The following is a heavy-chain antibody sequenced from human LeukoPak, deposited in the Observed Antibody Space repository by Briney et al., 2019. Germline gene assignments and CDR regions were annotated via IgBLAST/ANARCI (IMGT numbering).Heavy chain of an antibody. Sequence: QPGGSLRLSCAASGFTFSSYWMHWVRQAPGKGLVWVSRINSDGSSTSYADSVKGRFTISRDNAKNTLYLQMNSLRAEDTAVYYCARDYLGSYYDSSGYYPMSRWGQGTLVTVSS. CDR2: INSDGSST. CDR3: ARDYLGSYYDSSGYYPMSR. CDR1: GFTFSSYW. V-gene: IGHV3-74*01. D-gene: IGHD3-22*01. J-gene: IGHJ4*02.